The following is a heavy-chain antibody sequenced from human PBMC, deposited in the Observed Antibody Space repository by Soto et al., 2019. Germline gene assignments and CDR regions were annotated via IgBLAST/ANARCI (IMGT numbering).Heavy chain of an antibody. D-gene: IGHD2-15*01. Sequence: QVQLVQSGAEVKKPGSSVKVSCKASGGTFSTYTIFWVRQAPGQGLEWMGRIISILGIPNYAQKVQGRVTITTDKSTSTAYMELSSLRSEDTAVYYCAREFCSGGSCYDYWGQGTLVTVSS. V-gene: IGHV1-69*08. CDR3: AREFCSGGSCYDY. CDR2: IISILGIP. CDR1: GGTFSTYT. J-gene: IGHJ4*02.